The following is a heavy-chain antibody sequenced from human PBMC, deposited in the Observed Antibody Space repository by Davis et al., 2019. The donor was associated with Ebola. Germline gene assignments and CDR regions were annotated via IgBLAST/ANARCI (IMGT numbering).Heavy chain of an antibody. J-gene: IGHJ4*02. Sequence: GESLKISCKGSGDSFSNYWIGWVRQMPGKGLEWMGFIYLGDSETRYSPSFQGQVTISADKSISTAYLQWSSLKASDTARYYCARRYTSGWLDDNWGKGTLVTVSS. D-gene: IGHD6-19*01. CDR1: GDSFSNYW. V-gene: IGHV5-51*01. CDR2: IYLGDSET. CDR3: ARRYTSGWLDDN.